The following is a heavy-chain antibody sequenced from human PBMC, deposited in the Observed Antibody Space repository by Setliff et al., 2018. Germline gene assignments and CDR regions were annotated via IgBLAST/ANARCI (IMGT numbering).Heavy chain of an antibody. CDR2: INTGNANT. CDR3: ARVLVGYDFWSGYYQTMPHFDY. CDR1: GYTFTNYA. V-gene: IGHV1-3*04. Sequence: GASVKVSCKASGYTFTNYAIHWVRQAPGQRPEWMGWINTGNANTKYSQKFQGRVTITRDASASTAYMELSSLRSEDTAVYYCARVLVGYDFWSGYYQTMPHFDYWGQGTLVTVSS. D-gene: IGHD3-3*01. J-gene: IGHJ4*02.